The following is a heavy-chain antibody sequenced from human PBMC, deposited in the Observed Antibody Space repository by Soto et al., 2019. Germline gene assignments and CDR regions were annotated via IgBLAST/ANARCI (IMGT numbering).Heavy chain of an antibody. CDR1: GYIFTSYP. J-gene: IGHJ4*02. D-gene: IGHD1-1*01. Sequence: ASVKVSCKASGYIFTSYPMHWVRQAPGHSLEWMGWINTGTGNTKYSQNFQGRVSTSRDTSAYTAYMELSSLRGDDTAIYYCVRSGDNYNLLDYWGQGTPVTAPQ. CDR2: INTGTGNT. V-gene: IGHV1-3*04. CDR3: VRSGDNYNLLDY.